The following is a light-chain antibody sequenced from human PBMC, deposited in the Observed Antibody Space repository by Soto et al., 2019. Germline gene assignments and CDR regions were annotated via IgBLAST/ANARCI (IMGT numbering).Light chain of an antibody. CDR2: GAS. V-gene: IGKV3-20*01. J-gene: IGKJ4*01. Sequence: EIVLTQSPGTLSLSPGERATLSCRASQSISSTYLAWYQQKPGQAPRLLIYGASSRATGIPDRFSGSGSGTDFTLIINKLEPKELAVYYCQQYGSSPLTFGGGTKVEIK. CDR3: QQYGSSPLT. CDR1: QSISSTY.